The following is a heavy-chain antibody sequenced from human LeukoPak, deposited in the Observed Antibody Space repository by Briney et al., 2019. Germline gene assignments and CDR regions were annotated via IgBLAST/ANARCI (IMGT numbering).Heavy chain of an antibody. V-gene: IGHV4-39*01. CDR2: IYYSGST. Sequence: SETLSLTCTVSGGSISSSSYYWGWIRRPPGQGLEWIGSIYYSGSTYYNPSLKSRLTISVDTSKNQFSLKLNSVTAADTAVYYCAKSGGSGLIDYWGQGTLVTVSS. D-gene: IGHD1-26*01. CDR1: GGSISSSSYY. J-gene: IGHJ4*02. CDR3: AKSGGSGLIDY.